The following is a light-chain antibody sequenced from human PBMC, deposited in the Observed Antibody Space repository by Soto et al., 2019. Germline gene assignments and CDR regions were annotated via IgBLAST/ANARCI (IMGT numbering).Light chain of an antibody. V-gene: IGKV1-33*01. CDR3: QQYDNLPLT. CDR2: DAS. J-gene: IGKJ4*01. CDR1: QDISNY. Sequence: DLHMTQSPSSLSASVGDRVTITCQASQDISNYLNWYQQKPGKAPKLLIYDASNLETGVPSRFSGSGSGTDFTFTISSLQPVDIATYYCQQYDNLPLTFGGGTKVEIK.